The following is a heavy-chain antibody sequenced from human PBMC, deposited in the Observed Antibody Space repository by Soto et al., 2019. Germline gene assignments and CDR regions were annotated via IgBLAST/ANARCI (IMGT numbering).Heavy chain of an antibody. CDR2: ISTSGDST. J-gene: IGHJ5*02. CDR1: GFTFNSYA. V-gene: IGHV3-23*01. D-gene: IGHD3-3*01. CDR3: AKPTLTILPGIFWFDP. Sequence: EVQLLESGGGLVQPGGSLRLSCAASGFTFNSYAMSWVRQSPGKGLEWVSAISTSGDSTYYADAVEVRFTISRDNSKNTLYLDMKSLRAEDTALYYSAKPTLTILPGIFWFDPWGQGTMVTGSS.